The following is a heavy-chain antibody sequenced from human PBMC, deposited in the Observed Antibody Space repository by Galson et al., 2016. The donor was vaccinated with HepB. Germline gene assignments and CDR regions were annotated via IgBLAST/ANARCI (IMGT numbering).Heavy chain of an antibody. Sequence: SVKVSCKASGGTFYSYAITWVRQAPGQGLEWMGGIIPMFGTRNYAQEFQGRVTITADDSTSTAYMELSSLRSEDTAVYYCARTNGQQEYYYYYHMDVWGQGTTVTVSS. V-gene: IGHV1-69*13. CDR3: ARTNGQQEYYYYYHMDV. D-gene: IGHD2/OR15-2a*01. CDR1: GGTFYSYA. CDR2: IIPMFGTR. J-gene: IGHJ6*02.